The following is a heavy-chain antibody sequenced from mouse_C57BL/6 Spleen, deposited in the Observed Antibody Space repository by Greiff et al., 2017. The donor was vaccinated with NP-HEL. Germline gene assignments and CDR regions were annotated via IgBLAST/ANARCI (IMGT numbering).Heavy chain of an antibody. Sequence: EVQRVESGGDLVKPGGSLKLSCAASGFTFSSYGMSWVRQTPDKRLEWVATISSGGSYTYYPDSVKGRFTISRDNAKNTLYLQMSSLKSEDTAMYYCAKGGYYDYDGSSWFAYWGQGTLVTVSA. CDR3: AKGGYYDYDGSSWFAY. CDR1: GFTFSSYG. D-gene: IGHD2-4*01. V-gene: IGHV5-6*01. J-gene: IGHJ3*01. CDR2: ISSGGSYT.